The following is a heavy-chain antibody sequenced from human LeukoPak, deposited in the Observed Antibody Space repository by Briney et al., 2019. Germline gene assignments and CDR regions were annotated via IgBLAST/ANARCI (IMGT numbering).Heavy chain of an antibody. V-gene: IGHV1-8*01. D-gene: IGHD6-13*01. CDR2: MNPNSGNT. CDR3: ARYSAAAGWYFDY. J-gene: IGHJ4*02. Sequence: GASVKASCKASGYTFTSYDINWVRQATGQGLEWMGWMNPNSGNTGYAQKFQGRVTMTRNTSISTAYVELSSLRSEDTAVYYCARYSAAAGWYFDYWGQGTLVTVSS. CDR1: GYTFTSYD.